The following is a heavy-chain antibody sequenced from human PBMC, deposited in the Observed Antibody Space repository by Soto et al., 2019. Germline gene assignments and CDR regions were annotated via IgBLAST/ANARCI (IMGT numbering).Heavy chain of an antibody. D-gene: IGHD2-2*01. CDR3: ARVSEDLGYCSSTSCYVRFPWFDY. CDR2: ISAYNGNT. J-gene: IGHJ4*02. V-gene: IGHV1-18*01. CDR1: GYTFTSYG. Sequence: ASVKVSCKASGYTFTSYGISWVRQAPGQGLEWMGWISAYNGNTNYAQKLQGRVTMTTDTSTSTAYMELRSLRSDDTAVYYCARVSEDLGYCSSTSCYVRFPWFDYWGQGTLVTVSS.